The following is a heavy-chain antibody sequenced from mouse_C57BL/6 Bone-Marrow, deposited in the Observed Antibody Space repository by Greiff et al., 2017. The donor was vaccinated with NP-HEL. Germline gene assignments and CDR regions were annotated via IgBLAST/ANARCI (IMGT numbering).Heavy chain of an antibody. CDR3: ARDEEVSTMITTRAFYFDY. Sequence: VQLQQSGPELVKPGASVKIPCKASGYTFTDYNMDWVKQSHGKSLEWIGDINPNNGGTIYNQKFKGKATLTVDKSSSTAYMELRSLTSEDTAVYYCARDEEVSTMITTRAFYFDYWGQGTTLTVSS. D-gene: IGHD2-4*01. CDR1: GYTFTDYN. V-gene: IGHV1-18*01. CDR2: INPNNGGT. J-gene: IGHJ2*01.